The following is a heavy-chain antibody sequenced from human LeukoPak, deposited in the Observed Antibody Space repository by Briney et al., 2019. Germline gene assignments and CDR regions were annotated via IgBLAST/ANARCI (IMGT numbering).Heavy chain of an antibody. CDR2: INWNGGST. V-gene: IGHV3-20*04. D-gene: IGHD1-26*01. Sequence: GGSLRLSCAASGFTFDDYGVSWVRQAPGKGLEWVSGINWNGGSTGYADSVKGRFTISRDNAKNSLYLQMNSLRAEDTALYYCARDIGGSYLFDYWGQGTLVTVSS. CDR1: GFTFDDYG. CDR3: ARDIGGSYLFDY. J-gene: IGHJ4*02.